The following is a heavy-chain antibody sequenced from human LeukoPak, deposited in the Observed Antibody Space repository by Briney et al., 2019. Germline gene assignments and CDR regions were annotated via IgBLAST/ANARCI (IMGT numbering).Heavy chain of an antibody. CDR2: INPNSGGT. D-gene: IGHD3-9*01. CDR1: GYMFTGYY. V-gene: IGHV1-2*02. J-gene: IGHJ4*02. Sequence: GASVKVSCKASGYMFTGYYIHWVRQAPGQGLEWMGWINPNSGGTNYAQKFQGRVTMTRDTSISTAYMELSSLRSEDTAVYYCAREDYDILTGYYRGIDYWGQGTLVTVSS. CDR3: AREDYDILTGYYRGIDY.